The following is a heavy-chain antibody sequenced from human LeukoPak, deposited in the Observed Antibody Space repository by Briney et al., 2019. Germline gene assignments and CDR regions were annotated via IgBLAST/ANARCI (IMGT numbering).Heavy chain of an antibody. Sequence: ASVKVSCKASGYTFTSYYMHWVRQAPGQGLEWMGIINPSGGSTSYAQKFQGRVTMTRDMSTSTVYMELSSLRSEDTAVYYCARDRIPFDYVWGSYRYRAPDYWGQGTLVTVSS. CDR2: INPSGGST. V-gene: IGHV1-46*01. D-gene: IGHD3-16*02. J-gene: IGHJ4*02. CDR1: GYTFTSYY. CDR3: ARDRIPFDYVWGSYRYRAPDY.